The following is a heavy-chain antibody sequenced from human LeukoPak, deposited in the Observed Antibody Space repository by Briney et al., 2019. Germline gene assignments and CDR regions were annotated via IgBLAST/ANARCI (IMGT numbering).Heavy chain of an antibody. CDR1: GFTFSSYG. J-gene: IGHJ6*03. D-gene: IGHD2-2*02. Sequence: GGSLRLSYAASGFTFSSYGMHWVRQAPGKGLEWVAFIRYDGSNKYYADSVKGRFTISRDNSKNTLYLQMNSLRAEDTAVYYCAKDALYYSSTSCYKGGYYYYYMDVWGKGTTVTVSS. CDR3: AKDALYYSSTSCYKGGYYYYYMDV. CDR2: IRYDGSNK. V-gene: IGHV3-30*02.